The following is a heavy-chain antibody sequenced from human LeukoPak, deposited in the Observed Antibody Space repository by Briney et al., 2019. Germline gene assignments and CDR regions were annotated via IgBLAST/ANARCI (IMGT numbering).Heavy chain of an antibody. CDR3: ARVKGGYDSIPP. CDR2: INHSGST. CDR1: GGSFSGYY. D-gene: IGHD3-22*01. Sequence: SETLSLTCAVYGGSFSGYYWSWLRQPPGKGLEWSGEINHSGSTDYNPSLKSRVTISVDTSKNQFSLKLSSVTAADTAVYYCARVKGGYDSIPPWGQGTLVTVSS. J-gene: IGHJ5*02. V-gene: IGHV4-34*01.